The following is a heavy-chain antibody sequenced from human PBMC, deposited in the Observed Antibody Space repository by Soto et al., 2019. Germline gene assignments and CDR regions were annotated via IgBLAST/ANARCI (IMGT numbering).Heavy chain of an antibody. V-gene: IGHV3-49*03. J-gene: IGHJ4*02. D-gene: IGHD6-6*01. Sequence: PGGSLRLSCTASGFTFGDYAMSWFRQAPGKGLEWVGFIRSKAYGGTTEYAASVKGRFTISRDDSKSIAYLQMNSLKTEDTAVYYCTRAWRKYSSSSEGGNFDYWGQGTLVTVSS. CDR3: TRAWRKYSSSSEGGNFDY. CDR1: GFTFGDYA. CDR2: IRSKAYGGTT.